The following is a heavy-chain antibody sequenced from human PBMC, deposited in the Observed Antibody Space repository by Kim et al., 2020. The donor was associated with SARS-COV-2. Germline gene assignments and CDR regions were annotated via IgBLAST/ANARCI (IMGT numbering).Heavy chain of an antibody. V-gene: IGHV4-31*03. D-gene: IGHD3-22*01. CDR1: GGSISSGGYY. CDR2: IYYSGST. CDR3: ARGYDSSGYSDFGY. J-gene: IGHJ4*02. Sequence: SETLSLTCTVSGGSISSGGYYWSWIRQHPGKGLEWIGYIYYSGSTYYNPSLKSRVTISVDTSKNQFSLKLSSVTAAGTAVYYCARGYDSSGYSDFGYSGPGTLVTVSS.